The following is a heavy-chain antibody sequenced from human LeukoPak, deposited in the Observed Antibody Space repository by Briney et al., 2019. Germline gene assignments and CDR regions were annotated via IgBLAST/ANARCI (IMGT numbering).Heavy chain of an antibody. CDR2: ISYDGSNK. CDR3: AKDKSIAARPLNYYYGMDV. J-gene: IGHJ6*02. Sequence: GGSLRLSCAASRFTFSTYGMHWVRQAPGKGLEWVAVISYDGSNKYYADSVKGRSTISRDNSKNTLYLQMNSLRAEDTAVYYCAKDKSIAARPLNYYYGMDVWGQGTTVTVSS. D-gene: IGHD6-6*01. CDR1: RFTFSTYG. V-gene: IGHV3-30*18.